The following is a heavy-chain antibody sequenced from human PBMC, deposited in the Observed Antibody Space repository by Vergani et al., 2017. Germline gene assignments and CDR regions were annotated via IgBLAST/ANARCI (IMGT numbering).Heavy chain of an antibody. CDR3: ARQAEDNFWSGYPGY. V-gene: IGHV5-51*01. Sequence: EVQLVQSGAEVKKPGESLKISCKGSGYSFTSYWIGWVRQMPGKGLEWMGIIYPGDSDTRYSPSFQGQVTISADKSVSTAYLQWSSLKASDTAMYYCARQAEDNFWSGYPGYWGQGTLVTVSS. CDR1: GYSFTSYW. CDR2: IYPGDSDT. D-gene: IGHD3-3*01. J-gene: IGHJ4*02.